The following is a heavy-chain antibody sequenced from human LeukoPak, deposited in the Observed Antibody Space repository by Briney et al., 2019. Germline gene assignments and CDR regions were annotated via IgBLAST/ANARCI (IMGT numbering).Heavy chain of an antibody. D-gene: IGHD2-21*01. J-gene: IGHJ4*02. CDR1: GGTFSSYA. CDR3: ARDRLTYCGGDCSFNN. CDR2: IIPIFGTA. Sequence: SVKVSCKASGGTFSSYAISWVRQAPGQGLEWMGGIIPIFGTANYAQKFQGRVTITADESTSTAYMELSSLRSEDTAVYYCARDRLTYCGGDCSFNNWGQGTLVTVSS. V-gene: IGHV1-69*13.